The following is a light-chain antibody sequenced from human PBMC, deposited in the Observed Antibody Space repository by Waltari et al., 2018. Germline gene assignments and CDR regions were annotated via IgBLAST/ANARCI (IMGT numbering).Light chain of an antibody. CDR2: LNNDGRH. J-gene: IGLJ2*01. V-gene: IGLV4-69*01. CDR1: SGHSTYT. CDR3: QTWDTGILV. Sequence: QPVLTQSPSASASLGASVKLTCTLSSGHSTYTIARHQQQPEKGRRYLMNLNNDGRHSKGDGMPVRFSGASSGAERYLTISSLQSEDEADYYCQTWDTGILVFGGGTKLTVL.